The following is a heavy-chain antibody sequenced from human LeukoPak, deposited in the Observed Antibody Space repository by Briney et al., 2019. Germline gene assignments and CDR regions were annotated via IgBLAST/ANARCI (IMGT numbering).Heavy chain of an antibody. Sequence: PGGSLRLSCAASGFTFSSYGMHWVRQAPGKGLEWVAFIRYDGSNKYYADSVKGRFTISRDNSKNTLYLQMNSLRAEDTAVYYCAEPILDIVVVVAATPGDQNDAFDIWGQGTMVTVSS. CDR3: AEPILDIVVVVAATPGDQNDAFDI. J-gene: IGHJ3*02. D-gene: IGHD2-15*01. V-gene: IGHV3-30*02. CDR2: IRYDGSNK. CDR1: GFTFSSYG.